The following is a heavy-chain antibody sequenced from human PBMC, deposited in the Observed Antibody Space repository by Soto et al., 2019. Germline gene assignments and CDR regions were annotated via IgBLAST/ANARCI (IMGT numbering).Heavy chain of an antibody. CDR2: IYYSGST. Sequence: TLSLTCTVSGGSISSYYWSWIRQPPGKGLEWIGYIYYSGSTNYNPSLKSRVTISVDTSKNQFSLKLSSVTAADTPVYYCARGLMTTTKNWLDPWGQGTLVTVSS. CDR3: ARGLMTTTKNWLDP. J-gene: IGHJ5*02. D-gene: IGHD4-17*01. V-gene: IGHV4-59*01. CDR1: GGSISSYY.